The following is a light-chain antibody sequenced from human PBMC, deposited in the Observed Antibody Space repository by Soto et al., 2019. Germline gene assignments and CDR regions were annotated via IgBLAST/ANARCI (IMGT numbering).Light chain of an antibody. J-gene: IGKJ1*01. CDR2: AAS. CDR1: RDIASS. Sequence: VVMTQSPVTLSVSPGERVTLSCRASRDIASSLAWYQQKPGQGPRLLIYAASTRASGIPDRFSGGGSGTEFTLTIRSLQSEDFAVYYCQQYKTWRTFGQGAKVEIK. V-gene: IGKV3-15*01. CDR3: QQYKTWRT.